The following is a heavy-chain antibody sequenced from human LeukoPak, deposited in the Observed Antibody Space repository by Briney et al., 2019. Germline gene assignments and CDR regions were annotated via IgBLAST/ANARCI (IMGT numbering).Heavy chain of an antibody. D-gene: IGHD4-17*01. J-gene: IGHJ4*02. Sequence: PSETLSLTCAVSGVSFDDYYWSWVRQTPGKGLEWLGEINHSGYTNDSPSLKSRATLSIDTSNKQFSLNLRSVTVADAGIYYCTRMTTGHDYWGQGTLVTVSS. V-gene: IGHV4-34*04. CDR3: TRMTTGHDY. CDR2: INHSGYT. CDR1: GVSFDDYY.